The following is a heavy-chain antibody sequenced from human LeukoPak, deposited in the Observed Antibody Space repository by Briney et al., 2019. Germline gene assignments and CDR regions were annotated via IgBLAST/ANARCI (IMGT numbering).Heavy chain of an antibody. Sequence: SETLSLTSAVSGGSISSGGYSWSWIRQPPGKGLEWIGYIYHSGSTYYNPSLKSRVTISVDRSKNQFSLKLSSVTAADTAVYYCARGEGGYDSPFDYWGQGTLVTVSS. V-gene: IGHV4-30-2*01. CDR2: IYHSGST. J-gene: IGHJ4*02. CDR1: GGSISSGGYS. CDR3: ARGEGGYDSPFDY. D-gene: IGHD5-12*01.